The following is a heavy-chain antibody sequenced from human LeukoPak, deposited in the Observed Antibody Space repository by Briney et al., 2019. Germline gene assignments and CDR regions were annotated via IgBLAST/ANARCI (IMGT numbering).Heavy chain of an antibody. CDR2: IIPIFGIA. J-gene: IGHJ4*02. Sequence: SVKVSCKASGGTFSSYAISWVRQAPGQGLEWMGRIIPIFGIANYAQKFQGRVTITADKSTSTAYMELSSLRSEDTAVYYCASGVVRTSIGLDYWGQGTLATVSS. CDR1: GGTFSSYA. D-gene: IGHD4-23*01. V-gene: IGHV1-69*04. CDR3: ASGVVRTSIGLDY.